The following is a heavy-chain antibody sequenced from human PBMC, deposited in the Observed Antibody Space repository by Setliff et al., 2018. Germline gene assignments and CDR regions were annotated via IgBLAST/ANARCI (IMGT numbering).Heavy chain of an antibody. D-gene: IGHD3-22*01. CDR1: GGSISSRSY. Sequence: SETLSLTCTVSGGSISSRSYWGWVRQPPAKGLAWIGTIYYSGSAYSSPSLKSRVTISVDTSKNQFPLKLTSVTAADTAVYYCACRGVYYDSSGNFDYWGQGTPVTVSS. V-gene: IGHV4-39*01. CDR3: ACRGVYYDSSGNFDY. CDR2: IYYSGSA. J-gene: IGHJ4*02.